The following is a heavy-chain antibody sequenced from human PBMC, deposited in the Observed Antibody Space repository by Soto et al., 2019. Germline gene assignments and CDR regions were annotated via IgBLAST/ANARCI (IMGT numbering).Heavy chain of an antibody. CDR3: ARGVAGYAMACGH. J-gene: IGHJ4*02. V-gene: IGHV4-30-2*01. Sequence: QLQLQESGSGLVKPAQTLSLTCAVSGGSISRGGYSWSWIRQPPGKGLEWIGYISHSGSPNYNTSLKSRVTISVDQSKNQFSLRLNSVTAADTAVYYCARGVAGYAMACGHWGQGTLVTVSS. CDR1: GGSISRGGYS. D-gene: IGHD3-9*01. CDR2: ISHSGSP.